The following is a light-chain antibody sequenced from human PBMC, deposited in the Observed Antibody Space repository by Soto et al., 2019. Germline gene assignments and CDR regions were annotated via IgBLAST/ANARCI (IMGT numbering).Light chain of an antibody. J-gene: IGKJ1*01. CDR2: DAS. CDR1: QSVSSY. CDR3: HQRKSWPRT. V-gene: IGKV3-11*01. Sequence: EIVVTQSPATLSLSPGERATLSCRASQSVSSYLAWYQQKPGQAPRLLIYDASNRATGIPARFSGSGSGTDFTLTISRLEPEDFAVYYCHQRKSWPRTFGQGTKVDIK.